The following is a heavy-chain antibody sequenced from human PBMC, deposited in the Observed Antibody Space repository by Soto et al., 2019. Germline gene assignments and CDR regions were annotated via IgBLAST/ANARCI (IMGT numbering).Heavy chain of an antibody. CDR1: GGSLSDYY. Sequence: QVQLQQWGAGLLKPSETLSLTCVVSGGSLSDYYWPWIRQSPGKGLEWFGEIHPSGSTYYNPSLRSRVTISVDTSKNQFSLKLTSLTAADTAIYYCARGRDEYKLGNVWGHGTTVTVSS. V-gene: IGHV4-34*01. CDR2: IHPSGST. CDR3: ARGRDEYKLGNV. D-gene: IGHD1-1*01. J-gene: IGHJ6*02.